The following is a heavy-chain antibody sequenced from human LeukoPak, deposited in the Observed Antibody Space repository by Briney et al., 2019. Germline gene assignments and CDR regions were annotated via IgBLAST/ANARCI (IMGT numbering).Heavy chain of an antibody. CDR2: INPNSGGT. J-gene: IGHJ4*02. CDR1: GYNFTDFY. Sequence: ASVKVSCKASGYNFTDFYMHWVRQAPGQGLEWMGWINPNSGGTNYAQKFQGRVTMTRDTSISTAYMELSRLRSDDTAVYYCAREGPAAGFDYWGQGTLVTVSS. V-gene: IGHV1-2*02. CDR3: AREGPAAGFDY. D-gene: IGHD6-13*01.